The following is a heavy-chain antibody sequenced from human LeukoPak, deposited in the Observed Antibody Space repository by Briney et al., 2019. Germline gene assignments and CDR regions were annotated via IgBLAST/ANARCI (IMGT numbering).Heavy chain of an antibody. CDR2: IYHSWST. V-gene: IGHV4-4*02. CDR3: ARGTLGYGYSYGTRFDY. Sequence: SGTLSLTCAVSGGSISSSNWWRWVRQPPGKGLEWIGEIYHSWSTNYNPSLKSRVTISVDKSKTQFSLQLSSVTAADTAVYYCARGTLGYGYSYGTRFDYWGQGTLVTVSS. J-gene: IGHJ4*02. CDR1: GGSISSSNW. D-gene: IGHD5-18*01.